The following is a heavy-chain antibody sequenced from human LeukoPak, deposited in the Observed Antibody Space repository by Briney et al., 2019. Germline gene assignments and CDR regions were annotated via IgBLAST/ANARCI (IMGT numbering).Heavy chain of an antibody. D-gene: IGHD3-3*01. J-gene: IGHJ4*02. CDR2: IKQDGGEK. CDR1: GFTFSSYW. V-gene: IGHV3-7*01. Sequence: GGSLRLSCAASGFTFSSYWMSWVRQAPGKGLEWVANIKQDGGEKYYVDPVKGRFTISRDNAKNSLYLQMNSLGAEDTAVYYCAKDALDYDFWSGLDYFDYWGQGTLVTVSS. CDR3: AKDALDYDFWSGLDYFDY.